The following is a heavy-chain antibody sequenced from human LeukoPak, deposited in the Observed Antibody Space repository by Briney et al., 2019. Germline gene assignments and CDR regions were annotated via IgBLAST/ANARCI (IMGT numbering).Heavy chain of an antibody. J-gene: IGHJ4*02. Sequence: GGSLRLSCAASGIIVSNNYMNWVRQAPGKGLEWVSLIYSGGDTDYADSVKGRFTISRDNSKNILYLQMNSLRAEDTAVYYCARGRIAVAGLVYWGQGTLVTVSS. V-gene: IGHV3-66*01. D-gene: IGHD6-19*01. CDR2: IYSGGDT. CDR3: ARGRIAVAGLVY. CDR1: GIIVSNNY.